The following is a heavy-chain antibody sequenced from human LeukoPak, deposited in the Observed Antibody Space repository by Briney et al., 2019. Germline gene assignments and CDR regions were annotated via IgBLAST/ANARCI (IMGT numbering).Heavy chain of an antibody. J-gene: IGHJ5*02. V-gene: IGHV3-48*02. CDR2: ISSSSSTI. Sequence: GGSPRLSCAASGFTFSSYAMSWVRQAPGKGLEWVSYISSSSSTIYYADSVKGRFTISRDNAKNSLYLQMNSLRDEDTAVYYCARDFITPSESWGQGTLVTVSS. CDR1: GFTFSSYA. CDR3: ARDFITPSES. D-gene: IGHD3-22*01.